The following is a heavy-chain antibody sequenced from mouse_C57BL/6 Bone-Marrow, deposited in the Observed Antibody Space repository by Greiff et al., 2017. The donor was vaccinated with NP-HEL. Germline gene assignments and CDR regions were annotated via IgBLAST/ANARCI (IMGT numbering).Heavy chain of an antibody. D-gene: IGHD2-3*01. J-gene: IGHJ4*01. CDR2: INPYTGGT. V-gene: IGHV1-22*01. Sequence: EVQLQQSGPELVKPGASVKMSCKASGYTFTDYNMHWVKQSHGKSLEWIGYINPYTGGTSYNQKFKGKATLTVNKSSSTAYMELRSLTSEDSAVYYCARNDDPGYAMDYWGQGTSVTVSS. CDR3: ARNDDPGYAMDY. CDR1: GYTFTDYN.